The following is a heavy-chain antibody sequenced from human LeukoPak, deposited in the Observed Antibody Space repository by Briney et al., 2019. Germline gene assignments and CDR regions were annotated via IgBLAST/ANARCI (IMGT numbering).Heavy chain of an antibody. CDR1: GGSFSGYY. CDR2: INHSGST. J-gene: IGHJ4*02. D-gene: IGHD2-21*02. Sequence: PSETLSLTCAVYGGSFSGYYWSWIRQPPGKGLEWIGEINHSGSTYYNPSLKSRVTISVDTSKNQFSLKLSSVTAADTAVYYCARHRYCGGDCYRPSSQYFDYWGQGTLVTVSS. V-gene: IGHV4-34*01. CDR3: ARHRYCGGDCYRPSSQYFDY.